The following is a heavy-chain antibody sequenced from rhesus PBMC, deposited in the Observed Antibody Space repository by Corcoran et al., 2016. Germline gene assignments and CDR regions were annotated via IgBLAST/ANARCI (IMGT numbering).Heavy chain of an antibody. CDR3: AKGWRYFDL. V-gene: IGHV4-173*01. CDR1: GGSISSNY. J-gene: IGHJ2*01. CDR2: FSGSGAST. D-gene: IGHD3-3*01. Sequence: QVQLQESGPGLVKPSETLSLTCAVSGGSISSNYWNWIRQPPGKGLEWMGRFSGSGASTDYHPSRESRVTISTDTSKNQFSLKLSSVTAADTAVYYCAKGWRYFDLWGPGTPITISS.